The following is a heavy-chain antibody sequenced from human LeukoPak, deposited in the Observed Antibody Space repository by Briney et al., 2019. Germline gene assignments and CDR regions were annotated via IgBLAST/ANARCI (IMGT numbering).Heavy chain of an antibody. CDR2: INHSGST. Sequence: SETLSLTCTVSGGSISSSSYYWGWIRQPPGKGLEWIGEINHSGSTNYNPSLKSRVTISVDTSKNQVSLKLSSVTAADTAVYYCARVWVPPQDYWGQGTLVTVSS. V-gene: IGHV4-39*07. CDR3: ARVWVPPQDY. J-gene: IGHJ4*02. CDR1: GGSISSSSYY. D-gene: IGHD7-27*01.